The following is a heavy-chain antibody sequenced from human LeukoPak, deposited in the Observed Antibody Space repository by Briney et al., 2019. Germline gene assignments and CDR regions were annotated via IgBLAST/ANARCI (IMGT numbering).Heavy chain of an antibody. D-gene: IGHD3-10*01. CDR2: ISYDGSNK. Sequence: GGSLRLSCAASGFTFSSYAMHWVRQAPGKGLEWVAVISYDGSNKYYADSVKGRFTISRDNSKNTLYLQMNSLRAEDTAVYYCARVRVRGVIKLYGMDVWGQGTTVTVSS. CDR1: GFTFSSYA. CDR3: ARVRVRGVIKLYGMDV. V-gene: IGHV3-30-3*01. J-gene: IGHJ6*02.